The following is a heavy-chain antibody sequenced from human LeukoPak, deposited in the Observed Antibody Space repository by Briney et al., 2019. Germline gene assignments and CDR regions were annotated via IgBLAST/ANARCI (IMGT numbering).Heavy chain of an antibody. CDR2: ISYDGSNK. D-gene: IGHD6-6*01. CDR1: GFTFSSYG. CDR3: ASGFSSSPYFDY. J-gene: IGHJ4*02. Sequence: GGSLRLSCAASGFTFSSYGMHWVRQAPGKGLEWVAVISYDGSNKYYADSVKGRFTISRDNSKNTLYLQMNSLRAEDTAVYYCASGFSSSPYFDYWGQGTLVTVSS. V-gene: IGHV3-30*03.